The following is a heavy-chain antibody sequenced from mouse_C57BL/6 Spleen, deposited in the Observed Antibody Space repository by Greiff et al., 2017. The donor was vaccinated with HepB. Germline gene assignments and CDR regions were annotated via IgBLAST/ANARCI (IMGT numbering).Heavy chain of an antibody. V-gene: IGHV1-5*01. D-gene: IGHD2-4*01. CDR1: GYTFTSYW. CDR2: IYPGNSDT. J-gene: IGHJ2*01. Sequence: VQLQQSGTVLARPGASVKMSCKTSGYTFTSYWMHWVNQRPGQGLEWIGAIYPGNSDTSYNQKFKGKAKLTAVTSASTAYMELSSLTNEDSAVYYCTRVSYDYDEYYFDYWGQGTTLTVSS. CDR3: TRVSYDYDEYYFDY.